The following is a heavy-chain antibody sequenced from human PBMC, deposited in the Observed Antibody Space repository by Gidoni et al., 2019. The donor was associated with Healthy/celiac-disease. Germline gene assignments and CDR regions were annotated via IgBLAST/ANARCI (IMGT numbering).Heavy chain of an antibody. CDR1: GFTFSSYS. Sequence: EVQLVESGGGLVKPGGSLRLSCAASGFTFSSYSMNWVRQAPGKGLEWVSSISSSGSTIYYADSVKGRFTISRDNAKNSLYLQMNSLRAEDTAVYYCARDDYGDYVFDYWGQGTLVTVSS. V-gene: IGHV3-21*01. CDR3: ARDDYGDYVFDY. J-gene: IGHJ4*02. CDR2: ISSSGSTI. D-gene: IGHD4-17*01.